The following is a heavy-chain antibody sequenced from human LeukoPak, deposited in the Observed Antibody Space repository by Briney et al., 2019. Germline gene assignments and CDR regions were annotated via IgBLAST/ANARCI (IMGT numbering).Heavy chain of an antibody. J-gene: IGHJ4*02. CDR1: GFTFGDYA. Sequence: GGSLRLSCTASGFTFGDYAMSWVRQAPGKGLEWVGFIRSKAYGGTTEYAASVKGRFTISRDDSKSIAYLQMNCLKTEDTAVYYCTRPYYDILTGYYVDYWGQGTLVTVSS. D-gene: IGHD3-9*01. V-gene: IGHV3-49*04. CDR2: IRSKAYGGTT. CDR3: TRPYYDILTGYYVDY.